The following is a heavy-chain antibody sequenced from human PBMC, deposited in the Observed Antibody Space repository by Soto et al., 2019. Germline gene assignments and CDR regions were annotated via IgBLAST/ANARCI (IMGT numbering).Heavy chain of an antibody. Sequence: QVQLQESGPGLVKPSQTLSLTCTVSGGSISSGGYYWSWIRQHPGKGLEWIGYIYYSGSTYYNPSLKSRVTLSVDTSKNQFSLKLSSVTAADTAVYYCARGGTTVTAYYYYGMDVWGQGTTVTVSS. J-gene: IGHJ6*02. D-gene: IGHD4-17*01. CDR2: IYYSGST. CDR1: GGSISSGGYY. CDR3: ARGGTTVTAYYYYGMDV. V-gene: IGHV4-31*03.